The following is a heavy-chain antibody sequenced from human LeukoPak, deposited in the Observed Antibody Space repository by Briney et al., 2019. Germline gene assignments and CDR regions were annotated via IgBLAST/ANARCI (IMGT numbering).Heavy chain of an antibody. J-gene: IGHJ4*02. V-gene: IGHV3-74*01. Sequence: PGGSLRLSCAASGFTFSSYWMHWVRQAPGKGLVWVSRINSDGSSTSYADSVKGRFTISRDNAKNTLYLQMNSLRAEDTAVYYCARDARYSYGYNYFDYWGQGTLVTVSS. CDR3: ARDARYSYGYNYFDY. D-gene: IGHD5-18*01. CDR1: GFTFSSYW. CDR2: INSDGSST.